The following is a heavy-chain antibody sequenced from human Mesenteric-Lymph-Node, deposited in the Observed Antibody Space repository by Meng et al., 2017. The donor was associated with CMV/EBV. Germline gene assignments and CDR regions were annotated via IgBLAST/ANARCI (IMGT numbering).Heavy chain of an antibody. CDR2: INSDGSRT. CDR3: ARARGDYYYYAMDV. Sequence: GGSLRLSCAASGFTFSTYWMHWVRQGPGKGLVWVARINSDGSRTRYADSVKGRFTVSRDNSKNTLFLQMNNLRAADTAVYYCARARGDYYYYAMDVWGQGTTVTVSS. CDR1: GFTFSTYW. J-gene: IGHJ6*02. V-gene: IGHV3-74*01.